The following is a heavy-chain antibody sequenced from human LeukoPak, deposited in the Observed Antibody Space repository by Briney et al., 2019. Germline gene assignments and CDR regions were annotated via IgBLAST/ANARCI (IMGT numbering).Heavy chain of an antibody. Sequence: GASVKVSCKASGYTFTSYGISWVRQAPGQGLEWMGWISAYNGNTNYAQKLQGRVTMTTDTSTSTAYMELRSLRSDDTAVYYCARDLVITFGGVIGRGDYWGQGTLVTVSS. J-gene: IGHJ4*02. CDR2: ISAYNGNT. CDR1: GYTFTSYG. D-gene: IGHD3-16*02. CDR3: ARDLVITFGGVIGRGDY. V-gene: IGHV1-18*01.